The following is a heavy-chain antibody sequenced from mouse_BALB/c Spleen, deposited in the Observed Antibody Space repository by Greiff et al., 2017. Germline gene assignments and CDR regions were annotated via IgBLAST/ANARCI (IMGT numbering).Heavy chain of an antibody. CDR2: ISDGGSYT. V-gene: IGHV5-4*02. CDR3: ARDPSFAY. Sequence: EVQLVESGGGLVKPGGSLKLSCAASGFTFSDYYMYWVRQTPEKRLEWVATISDGGSYTYYPDSVKGRFTISRDNAKNNLYLQMSSLKSEDTAMYYCARDPSFAYWGQGTLVTVSA. D-gene: IGHD6-1*01. CDR1: GFTFSDYY. J-gene: IGHJ3*01.